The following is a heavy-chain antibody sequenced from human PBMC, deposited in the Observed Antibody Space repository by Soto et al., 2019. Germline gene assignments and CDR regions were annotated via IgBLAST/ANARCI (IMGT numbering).Heavy chain of an antibody. J-gene: IGHJ6*02. CDR3: ARAVVSSSRYYYYGMDV. D-gene: IGHD6-13*01. CDR1: GFTFSTYS. CDR2: ISSTSSYI. Sequence: PGGSLRLSCAATGFTFSTYSMNWVRQAPGKGLEWVSSISSTSSYIYYADSVKGRFTISRDNAKNSLSLQMNSLRAEDTAVYYCARAVVSSSRYYYYGMDVWGQGTTVTVSS. V-gene: IGHV3-21*01.